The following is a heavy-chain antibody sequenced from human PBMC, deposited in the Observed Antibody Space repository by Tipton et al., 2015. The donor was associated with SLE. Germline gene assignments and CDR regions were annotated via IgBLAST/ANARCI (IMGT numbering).Heavy chain of an antibody. CDR1: GGSISSSSYS. Sequence: TLSLTCTVSGGSISSSSYSWGWIRQPPGKGLEWIGTIYFSGTSYYNPSLQSRVIISVDTPKNQFSLKLSSVTAADTAFYYCAGLRSDWQMTDYYFDYWGQGTLVTASS. D-gene: IGHD6-19*01. CDR3: AGLRSDWQMTDYYFDY. V-gene: IGHV4-39*07. CDR2: IYFSGTS. J-gene: IGHJ4*02.